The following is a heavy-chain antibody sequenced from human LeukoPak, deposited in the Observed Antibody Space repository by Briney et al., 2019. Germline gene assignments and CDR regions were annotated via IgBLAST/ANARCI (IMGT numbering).Heavy chain of an antibody. CDR2: ISGFNGET. CDR1: GYTFTSHG. V-gene: IGHV1-18*01. Sequence: ASVKVSCKTYGYTFTSHGISWVRQAPGQGLEWMGWISGFNGETHYAQNLQGRVTITADESTSTAYMELSSLRSEDTAVYYCARGKIVVVTATIHDAFDIWGQGTMVTVSS. D-gene: IGHD2-21*02. CDR3: ARGKIVVVTATIHDAFDI. J-gene: IGHJ3*02.